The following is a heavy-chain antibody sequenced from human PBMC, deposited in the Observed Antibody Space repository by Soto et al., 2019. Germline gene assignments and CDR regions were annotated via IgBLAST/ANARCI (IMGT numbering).Heavy chain of an antibody. D-gene: IGHD1-26*01. Sequence: PGGSLRLSGAASGFTFSTFSINWVRQAPGKGLEWLSYIGGSGGSISYAASVKGRFTISRDNGKNTRYLQISSLRDEETAVYYSARDLEWAFDSWGQGALLTVSS. CDR1: GFTFSTFS. CDR2: IGGSGGSI. V-gene: IGHV3-48*02. CDR3: ARDLEWAFDS. J-gene: IGHJ4*02.